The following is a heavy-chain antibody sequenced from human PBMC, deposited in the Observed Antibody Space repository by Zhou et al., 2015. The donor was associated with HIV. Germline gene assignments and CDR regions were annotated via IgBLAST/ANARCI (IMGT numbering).Heavy chain of an antibody. CDR3: ARSLWNGLQLRLDY. J-gene: IGHJ4*02. CDR1: GYTFTGYY. V-gene: IGHV1-2*04. D-gene: IGHD1-7*01. Sequence: QVQLVQSGAEVKIPGASVRVSCKASGYTFTGYYIHWVRQAPGQGLEWMGWINPNSGGTSSAQKFRWVTMTRDTSISTAYMELRSLRSDDTAVYYCARSLWNGLQLRLDYWGQGTLVTVSS. CDR2: INPNSGGT.